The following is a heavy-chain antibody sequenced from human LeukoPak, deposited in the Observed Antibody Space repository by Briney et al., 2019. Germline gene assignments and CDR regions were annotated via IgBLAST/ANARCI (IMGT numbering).Heavy chain of an antibody. Sequence: SETLSLTSTVSGGSISSYYWSWMRQPPGKGLEWIGYVFYTGSTNYNPSLESRVTVSVDRSKNEFSLKLTSVTAADTAFYYCAREVYCGGDCRYFDVWGRGTLVTVSS. CDR1: GGSISSYY. D-gene: IGHD2-21*02. V-gene: IGHV4-59*01. J-gene: IGHJ2*01. CDR2: VFYTGST. CDR3: AREVYCGGDCRYFDV.